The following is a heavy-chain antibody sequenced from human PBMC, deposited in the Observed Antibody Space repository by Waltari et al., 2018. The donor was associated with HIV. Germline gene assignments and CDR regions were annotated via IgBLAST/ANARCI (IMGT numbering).Heavy chain of an antibody. CDR1: AFSIPHGHY. CDR3: ARQPAPDSTWFQIYFDY. D-gene: IGHD6-13*01. CDR2: VFHSGST. J-gene: IGHJ4*02. Sequence: QVQLQESGQGLVKPSDTLSLTCAVPAFSIPHGHYWGWLRQSTGKGLEWIGSVFHSGSTFYKPSFKSRVSISVDTSKNQFSLKLTSVTAADTAVYYCARQPAPDSTWFQIYFDYWGQGTVVTVSS. V-gene: IGHV4-38-2*01.